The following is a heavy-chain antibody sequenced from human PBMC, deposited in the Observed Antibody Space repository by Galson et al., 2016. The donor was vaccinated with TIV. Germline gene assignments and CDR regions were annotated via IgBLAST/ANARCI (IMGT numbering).Heavy chain of an antibody. CDR2: IQYDGHNK. V-gene: IGHV3-30*02. Sequence: SLRLSCAASGFTFSDYGMHWVRQAPGKGLEWVAFIQYDGHNKYYADSVKGRVTIPRDNSKNTVFLQMNSLRAEDTAVYYCANRGLKVYVTNYYYYMDVGGKGTTVTVSS. J-gene: IGHJ6*03. D-gene: IGHD2-8*01. CDR1: GFTFSDYG. CDR3: ANRGLKVYVTNYYYYMDV.